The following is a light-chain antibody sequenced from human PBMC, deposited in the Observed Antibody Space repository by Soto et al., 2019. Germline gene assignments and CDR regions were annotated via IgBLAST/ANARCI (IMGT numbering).Light chain of an antibody. J-gene: IGLJ2*01. CDR3: QSYDNRLSGSVV. Sequence: QSVLTQPPSVSGAPGQRVTISCTGSRSNIGANYDVHWYQQLPGTAPKLIIYGNSNRPSGVPDRFSGSRSGTSASLAITGLQAEDAADYYCQSYDNRLSGSVVFGGGTKLTVL. V-gene: IGLV1-40*01. CDR1: RSNIGANYD. CDR2: GNS.